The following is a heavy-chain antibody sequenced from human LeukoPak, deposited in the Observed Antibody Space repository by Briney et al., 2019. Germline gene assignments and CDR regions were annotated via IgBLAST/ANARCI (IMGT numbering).Heavy chain of an antibody. CDR1: GYTFTNYG. V-gene: IGHV1-18*01. CDR2: ISGYNGNT. J-gene: IGHJ3*02. Sequence: ASVKVSCKASGYTFTNYGITWVRQAPGQGLEWMGWISGYNGNTNYAQKLQGRITMTTDTSTSTAYMELRSLRSDDTAVYYCARDEGYFDPHGFDIWGQGIMVTVSS. CDR3: ARDEGYFDPHGFDI. D-gene: IGHD3-9*01.